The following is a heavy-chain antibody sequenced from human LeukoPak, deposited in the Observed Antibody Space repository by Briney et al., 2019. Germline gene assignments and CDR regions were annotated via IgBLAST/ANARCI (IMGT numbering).Heavy chain of an antibody. D-gene: IGHD3-16*02. V-gene: IGHV3-21*01. CDR2: ISSSSSYI. CDR3: ARDLSPLYDYVWGSYRYGWYYYYGMDV. J-gene: IGHJ6*02. Sequence: GGSLRLSCAASGFTFSSYSMNWVRQAPGKGLEWVSSISSSSSYIYYADSVKGRFTISRDNAKNSLYLQMNSLRAEDTAAYYCARDLSPLYDYVWGSYRYGWYYYYGMDVWGQGTTVTVSS. CDR1: GFTFSSYS.